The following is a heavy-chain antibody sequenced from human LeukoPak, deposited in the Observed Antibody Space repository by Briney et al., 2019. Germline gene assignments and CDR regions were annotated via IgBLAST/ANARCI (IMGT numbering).Heavy chain of an antibody. J-gene: IGHJ5*02. CDR1: GFTLSSYW. CDR2: IKSDGSTT. CDR3: ARELAVGGTWFDP. Sequence: GGSLRLSCAASGFTLSSYWMHWVRQAPGKGLVWVSRIKSDGSTTNYADSVKGRFTISRDNAKNTLYLQMNRLRAEDTAVYYCARELAVGGTWFDPWGQGTLVTVSS. V-gene: IGHV3-74*01. D-gene: IGHD6-19*01.